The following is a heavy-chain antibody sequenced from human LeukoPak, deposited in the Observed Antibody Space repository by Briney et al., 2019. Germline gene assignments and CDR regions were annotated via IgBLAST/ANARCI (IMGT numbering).Heavy chain of an antibody. Sequence: ASVNVSCKASGGTFSIYAISWVRQATGQGLEWMGWMNPNSGNTGYAQKFQGRVTMTGNTSISTAYKELSSLRSEDTAVYYCARGRYSSSWYYYYGMDVWGQGTTVTVSS. J-gene: IGHJ6*02. CDR1: GGTFSIYA. CDR3: ARGRYSSSWYYYYGMDV. D-gene: IGHD6-13*01. V-gene: IGHV1-8*02. CDR2: MNPNSGNT.